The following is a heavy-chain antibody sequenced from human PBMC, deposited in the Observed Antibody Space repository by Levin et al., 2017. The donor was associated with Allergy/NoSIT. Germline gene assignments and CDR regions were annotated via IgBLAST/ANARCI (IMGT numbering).Heavy chain of an antibody. V-gene: IGHV4-59*01. D-gene: IGHD2-2*01. Sequence: SETLSLTCTVSGGSFRSYYWSWIRQPPGKGLEWIGYIYSSGSTNYKSSLKSRVTISVDTSKNQFSLTLSSVTAADTAVYFCARIQGGVLPTAPFYYYDMDVWGKGTTVTVSS. CDR3: ARIQGGVLPTAPFYYYDMDV. CDR2: IYSSGST. CDR1: GGSFRSYY. J-gene: IGHJ6*03.